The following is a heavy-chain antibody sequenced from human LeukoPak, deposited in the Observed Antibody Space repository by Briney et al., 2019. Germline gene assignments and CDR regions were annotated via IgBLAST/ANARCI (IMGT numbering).Heavy chain of an antibody. V-gene: IGHV3-48*04. CDR2: ISSSSSTI. CDR1: GFSFSSYS. Sequence: PGGSLRLSCAASGFSFSSYSMNWARQSPGKGLEWDSYISSSSSTISYADSVKGRFTISRDNAKNSLFLQMNSLRVEDTAVYYCARGGVLEPYGAFDIWGQGTMVTVS. J-gene: IGHJ3*02. CDR3: ARGGVLEPYGAFDI. D-gene: IGHD1-1*01.